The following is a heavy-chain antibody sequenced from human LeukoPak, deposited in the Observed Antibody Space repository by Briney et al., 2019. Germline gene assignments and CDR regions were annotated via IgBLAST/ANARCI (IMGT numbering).Heavy chain of an antibody. CDR3: AKEVVPAAFDY. Sequence: GGSLRLSCAASGFTFSDYYMSWIRQAPGKGLEWVSYISSSGSTIYYADSVKGRFTISRDNSKNTLYLQMNSLRAEDTAVYYCAKEVVPAAFDYWGQGTLVTVSS. D-gene: IGHD2-2*01. J-gene: IGHJ4*02. CDR1: GFTFSDYY. V-gene: IGHV3-11*01. CDR2: ISSSGSTI.